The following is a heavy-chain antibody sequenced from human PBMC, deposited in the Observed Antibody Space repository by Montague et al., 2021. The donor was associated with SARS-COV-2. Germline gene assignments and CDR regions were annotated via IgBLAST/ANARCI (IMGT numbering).Heavy chain of an antibody. CDR1: GDSISSYY. CDR3: ARGGGYCSGGSCYYWFDP. J-gene: IGHJ5*02. Sequence: SETLSLTCTVSGDSISSYYWKWIRQPPGKGLEWIGYIYNSGTTNYNPSVKSRVTISVDTSKTQFSLKLNSVTAADTAGYYCARGGGYCSGGSCYYWFDPWGQGTLVTVSS. CDR2: IYNSGTT. D-gene: IGHD2-15*01. V-gene: IGHV4-59*01.